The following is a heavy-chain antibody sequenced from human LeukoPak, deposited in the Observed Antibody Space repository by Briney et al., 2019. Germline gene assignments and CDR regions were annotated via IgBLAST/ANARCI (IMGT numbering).Heavy chain of an antibody. CDR2: ISSNGGRT. CDR1: GFTFSRYA. J-gene: IGHJ4*02. V-gene: IGHV3-64*01. Sequence: GRSLRLSCAASGFTFSRYAMHWVRQAPGKGLEYVSAISSNGGRTYYENSVKGRFTFSRENSKNTLYLQMGSLRAWDMAVYYCARDFVHYYDSSGFEYYFDFWGQGTLVTVSS. CDR3: ARDFVHYYDSSGFEYYFDF. D-gene: IGHD3-22*01.